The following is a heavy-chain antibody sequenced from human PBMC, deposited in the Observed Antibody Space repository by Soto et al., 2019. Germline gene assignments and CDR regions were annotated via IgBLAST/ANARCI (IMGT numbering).Heavy chain of an antibody. V-gene: IGHV4-30-2*01. J-gene: IGHJ5*02. CDR2: IYHGST. CDR1: GGSISSGGYS. CDR3: ARVAYCGGDCYRGFDP. D-gene: IGHD2-21*02. Sequence: QLQLQESGSGLMKPSQTLSLTCAVSGGSISSGGYSWSWIRQPPGKGLEWIGYIYHGSTYYNPSLKSRATRSVDRAKNQLSLKLRSVTAADTAVYYCARVAYCGGDCYRGFDPWGQGTLVTVSS.